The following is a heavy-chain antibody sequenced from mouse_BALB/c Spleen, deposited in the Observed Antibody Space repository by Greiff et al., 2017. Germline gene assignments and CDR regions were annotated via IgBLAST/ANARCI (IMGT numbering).Heavy chain of an antibody. Sequence: QVQLQQSGAELVRPGVSVKISCKGSGYTFTDYAMHWVKQSHAKSLEWIGVISTYYGDASYNQKFKGKATMTVDKSSSTAYMELARLTSEDSAIYYCARGLSDGSSAYWGQGTLVTVSA. J-gene: IGHJ3*01. CDR2: ISTYYGDA. D-gene: IGHD2-3*01. CDR3: ARGLSDGSSAY. V-gene: IGHV1S137*01. CDR1: GYTFTDYA.